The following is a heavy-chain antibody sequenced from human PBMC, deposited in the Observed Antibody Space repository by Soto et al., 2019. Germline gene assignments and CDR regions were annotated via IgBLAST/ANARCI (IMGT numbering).Heavy chain of an antibody. CDR1: GGTFRTYA. J-gene: IGHJ6*02. CDR2: IIPIFGTI. D-gene: IGHD6-19*01. Sequence: QVQLLQSGAEVKKPGSSVRVSCEASGGTFRTYAISWVRQDPGQGLEWMGEIIPIFGTINYAQKFXGRLTITADXSXAXVXXDLRSLRSDDTALYYCAKGAVAGTPTSYYYYGMDVWGQGTTVTVSS. CDR3: AKGAVAGTPTSYYYYGMDV. V-gene: IGHV1-69*12.